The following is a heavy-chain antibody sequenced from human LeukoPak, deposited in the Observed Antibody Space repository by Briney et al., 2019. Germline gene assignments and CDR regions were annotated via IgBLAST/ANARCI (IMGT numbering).Heavy chain of an antibody. CDR2: LDPEDGET. CDR1: GYTLTELS. J-gene: IGHJ4*02. Sequence: GASVKVSCKVSGYTLTELSMHWVRQAPGKGLEWMGGLDPEDGETIYAQKFQGRVTMTEDTSTDTAYMELSSLRSEDTAMYYCATDAAAGTNYWGQGTLVTVSS. V-gene: IGHV1-24*01. CDR3: ATDAAAGTNY. D-gene: IGHD6-13*01.